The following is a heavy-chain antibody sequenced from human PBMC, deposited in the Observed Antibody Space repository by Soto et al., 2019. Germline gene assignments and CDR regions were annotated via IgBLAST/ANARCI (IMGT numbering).Heavy chain of an antibody. J-gene: IGHJ4*02. CDR3: ARDLAAGDY. Sequence: QVQLVQSGAEVKKPGASVNISCKASGYTFINYYIHWVRQAPGQGLEWMAIINPTGGSTNYAQRFQGRGTLTMDTSTTTVYMELSSLRFEDTAVYYCARDLAAGDYWGQGTLVTVSS. D-gene: IGHD6-25*01. V-gene: IGHV1-46*01. CDR2: INPTGGST. CDR1: GYTFINYY.